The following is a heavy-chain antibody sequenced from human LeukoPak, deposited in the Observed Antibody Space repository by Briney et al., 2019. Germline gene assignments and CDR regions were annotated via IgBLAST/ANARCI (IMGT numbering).Heavy chain of an antibody. J-gene: IGHJ4*02. Sequence: PSGTLSLTCAVYGGSFSGYYWSCIRQPPGKGLEWIGEINHSGSTNYNPSLKSRVTISVDPSKNQFSLKLSSVTAEATAVYYCARGHFGWSPGGPYYWGQGTLATVSS. CDR3: ARGHFGWSPGGPYY. V-gene: IGHV4-34*01. CDR2: INHSGST. CDR1: GGSFSGYY. D-gene: IGHD3-9*01.